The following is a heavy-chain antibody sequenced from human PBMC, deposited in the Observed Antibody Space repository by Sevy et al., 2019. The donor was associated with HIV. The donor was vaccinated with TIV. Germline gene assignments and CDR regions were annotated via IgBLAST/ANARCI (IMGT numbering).Heavy chain of an antibody. V-gene: IGHV1-24*01. D-gene: IGHD3-3*01. CDR1: GYTLTQLS. J-gene: IGHJ4*02. Sequence: ASVKVSCKLSGYTLTQLSMHWVRQAPGKGLEWLGSFDPEDGERIYAQKFQGRFTMTEETSTDTAYMELSSLRSEDTAIYYCATGREYYEGNSGYFDYWGRGTLVTVSS. CDR2: FDPEDGER. CDR3: ATGREYYEGNSGYFDY.